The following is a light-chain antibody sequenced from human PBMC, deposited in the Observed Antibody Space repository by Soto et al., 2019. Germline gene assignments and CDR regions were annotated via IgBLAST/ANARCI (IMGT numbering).Light chain of an antibody. Sequence: EIVLTQSPGTLSLSPGERATLSCRASQSVSSSYLAWYQQKPGQAPRLLIYGASSRATGIPDRFSGSGSGTVFTRTISSLEPEDFAVYYCQQYGSSPYTFGQGTKLEIK. V-gene: IGKV3-20*01. CDR2: GAS. CDR3: QQYGSSPYT. J-gene: IGKJ2*01. CDR1: QSVSSSY.